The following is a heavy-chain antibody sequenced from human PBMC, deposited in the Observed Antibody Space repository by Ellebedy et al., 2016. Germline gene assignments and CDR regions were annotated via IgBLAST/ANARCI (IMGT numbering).Heavy chain of an antibody. Sequence: SLKISCAASGFTFDDYAMHWVRQAPGKGLEWVSGISWNSGSIGYADSVKGRFTISRDNAKNSLSLQLNSLRVEDTAVYYCASVLLWGQGTLVTVSS. CDR2: ISWNSGSI. D-gene: IGHD2-8*02. CDR1: GFTFDDYA. J-gene: IGHJ4*02. V-gene: IGHV3-9*01. CDR3: ASVLL.